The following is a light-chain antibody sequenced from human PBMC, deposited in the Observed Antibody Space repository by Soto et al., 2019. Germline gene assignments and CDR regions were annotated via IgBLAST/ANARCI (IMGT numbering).Light chain of an antibody. V-gene: IGKV3-20*01. Sequence: EIVLTQSPGTLSLSPGERATLSCRASQSVSSSYLAWYQQKPGQAPRLLIYGASSRATGFPDRFSGSGSGTDFTLTISRLEPEEFAVYYCQQYGTSPPYTFGQGTKLEIK. CDR3: QQYGTSPPYT. J-gene: IGKJ2*01. CDR1: QSVSSSY. CDR2: GAS.